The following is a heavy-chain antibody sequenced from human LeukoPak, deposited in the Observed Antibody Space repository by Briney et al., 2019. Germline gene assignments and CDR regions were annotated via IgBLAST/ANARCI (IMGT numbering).Heavy chain of an antibody. J-gene: IGHJ6*04. D-gene: IGHD3-10*02. CDR3: AELGITMIGGV. CDR1: GFTFSTYG. V-gene: IGHV3-23*01. Sequence: GGSLRLSCAASGFTFSTYGMNWVRQAPGKGLEWVSGISPSGDITYYADSVMGRFSISRDNAKNSLYLQMNSLRAEDTAVYYCAELGITMIGGVWGEGTTVTISS. CDR2: ISPSGDIT.